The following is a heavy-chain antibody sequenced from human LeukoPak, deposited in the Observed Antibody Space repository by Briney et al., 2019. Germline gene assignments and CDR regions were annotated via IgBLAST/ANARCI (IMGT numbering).Heavy chain of an antibody. CDR3: ARDRDGDYGDFDY. D-gene: IGHD4-17*01. J-gene: IGHJ4*02. CDR1: GFTFSSYA. V-gene: IGHV3-30*04. Sequence: GGSLRLSCAASGFTFSSYAMHWVRQAPGKGLEWVAVISYDGSNKYYADSVKGRLTISRDNSKNTLYLQMNSLRAEDTAVYYCARDRDGDYGDFDYWGQGTLVTVSS. CDR2: ISYDGSNK.